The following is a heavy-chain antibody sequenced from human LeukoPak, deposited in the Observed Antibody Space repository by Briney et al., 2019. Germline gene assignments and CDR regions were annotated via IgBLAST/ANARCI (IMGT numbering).Heavy chain of an antibody. Sequence: GGSLRLSCVASGFTFSDYVIHWVRQAPGKGLEWVAVISYDGSNKYYADSVKGRFTISRDNSKNTLYLQMNSLRAEDTAVYYCARGGPGGYVVYWGQGTLVTVSS. D-gene: IGHD2-8*02. V-gene: IGHV3-30*04. CDR1: GFTFSDYV. J-gene: IGHJ4*02. CDR2: ISYDGSNK. CDR3: ARGGPGGYVVY.